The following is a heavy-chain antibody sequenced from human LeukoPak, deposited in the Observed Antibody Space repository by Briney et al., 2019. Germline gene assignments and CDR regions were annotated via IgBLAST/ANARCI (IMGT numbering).Heavy chain of an antibody. D-gene: IGHD1-26*01. CDR3: VRGSGNWYFDL. CDR1: GYTFSSYG. Sequence: GGSLRLSCTASGYTFSSYGMHWVRQAPGKGLEWVAVIWYDGSNKYYADSVKGRFTISRDNSKNTLFLQMNSLRAEDTALYYCVRGSGNWYFDLWGRGTLVTVSS. CDR2: IWYDGSNK. V-gene: IGHV3-33*01. J-gene: IGHJ2*01.